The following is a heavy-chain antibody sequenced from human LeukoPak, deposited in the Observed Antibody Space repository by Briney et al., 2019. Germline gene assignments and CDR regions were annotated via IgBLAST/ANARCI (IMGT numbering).Heavy chain of an antibody. CDR1: GYTFTSYG. Sequence: ASVKVSCKASGYTFTSYGISWVRQAPGQGLDGMGWISAYNGNTNYARKLQGRVTMTTDTSTSTASMELRSLRSDDTAVYYCARDDIAVAGLFDYWGQGTLVTVSS. V-gene: IGHV1-18*01. CDR2: ISAYNGNT. CDR3: ARDDIAVAGLFDY. D-gene: IGHD6-19*01. J-gene: IGHJ4*02.